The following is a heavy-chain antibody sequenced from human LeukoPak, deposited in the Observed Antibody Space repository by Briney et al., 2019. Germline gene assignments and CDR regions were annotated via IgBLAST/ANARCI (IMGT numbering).Heavy chain of an antibody. Sequence: GGSLRLSCAASGFTLSNYAMSWVRQAPGKGLEWVSAISGGGVSTYYTDSVKGRFTISRDNSKNTLYLQMHSLRADDTAVYHCAKGWFGESLYYYYMDVWGKGTTVTVSS. J-gene: IGHJ6*03. D-gene: IGHD3-10*01. V-gene: IGHV3-23*01. CDR3: AKGWFGESLYYYYMDV. CDR2: ISGGGVST. CDR1: GFTLSNYA.